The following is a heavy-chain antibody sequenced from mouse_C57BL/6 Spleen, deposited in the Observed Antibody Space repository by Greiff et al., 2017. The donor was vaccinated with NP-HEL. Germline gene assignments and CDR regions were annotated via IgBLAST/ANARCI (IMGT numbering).Heavy chain of an antibody. J-gene: IGHJ3*01. Sequence: EVQVVESGGGLVKPGGSLKLSCAASGFTFSSYAMSWVRQTPEKRLEWVATISDGGSYTYYPDNVKGRFTISRDNAKNNLYLQMSHLKSEDTAMYYCARGADSFAYWGQGTLVTVSA. D-gene: IGHD3-3*01. CDR1: GFTFSSYA. V-gene: IGHV5-4*01. CDR3: ARGADSFAY. CDR2: ISDGGSYT.